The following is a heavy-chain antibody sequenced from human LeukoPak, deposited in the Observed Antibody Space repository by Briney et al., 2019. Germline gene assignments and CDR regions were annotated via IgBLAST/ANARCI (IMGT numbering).Heavy chain of an antibody. Sequence: SETLSLTCTVSGGPISSGDYYWSWIRQLPGEGLEWIGYIYYSGTTYYSPSLKRRVTISVDTSKNQFSLKLSSVTAADTAVYYCARVDDSGYGKFDPWGQGTLVSVSS. CDR2: IYYSGTT. D-gene: IGHD5-12*01. V-gene: IGHV4-31*03. J-gene: IGHJ5*02. CDR1: GGPISSGDYY. CDR3: ARVDDSGYGKFDP.